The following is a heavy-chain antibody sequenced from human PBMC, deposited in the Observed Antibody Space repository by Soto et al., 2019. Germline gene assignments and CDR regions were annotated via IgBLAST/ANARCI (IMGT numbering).Heavy chain of an antibody. CDR2: IHYSGST. CDR3: ARHDWTGPYGFDD. V-gene: IGHV4-39*01. J-gene: IGHJ4*02. Sequence: QVQLQESCPGLVKPSETLSLICAVSGDSIPSSRYFWGWIRQPPGKGLEWVGSIHYSGSTYYNPSRKSRIGRSVGTCKRKCSMKMRSVTAADTAVYCCARHDWTGPYGFDDWGQGTMVTVSS. D-gene: IGHD2-8*02. CDR1: GDSIPSSRYF.